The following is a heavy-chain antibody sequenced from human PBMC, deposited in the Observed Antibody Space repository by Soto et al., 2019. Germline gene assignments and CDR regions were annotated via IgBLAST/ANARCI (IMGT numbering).Heavy chain of an antibody. J-gene: IGHJ4*02. CDR1: GGSISSGDYF. CDR3: ARLSSGYYYAYFDY. V-gene: IGHV4-30-4*01. D-gene: IGHD3-22*01. Sequence: SETLSLTCTVSGGSISSGDYFWSWIRQPPGKGLEWLGYIYYSGSMYYNPSLKSRVTISVDTSKNQFSLKLSSVTAADTAVYYCARLSSGYYYAYFDYWGQGTLVTVSS. CDR2: IYYSGSM.